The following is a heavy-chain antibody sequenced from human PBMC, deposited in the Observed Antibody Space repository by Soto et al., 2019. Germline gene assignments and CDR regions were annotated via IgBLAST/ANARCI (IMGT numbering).Heavy chain of an antibody. CDR2: MFHSGGA. Sequence: SETLSLTCVVSDGSISTYDWWTWVRQPPGKGLEWIGKMFHSGGADYSPSLKSRVPISADSSKNHFSLRLTAVTAADPAVYYCATGNVDSMLEYWGQGTQVTVSS. J-gene: IGHJ4*02. CDR1: DGSISTYDW. CDR3: ATGNVDSMLEY. D-gene: IGHD3-3*01. V-gene: IGHV4-4*02.